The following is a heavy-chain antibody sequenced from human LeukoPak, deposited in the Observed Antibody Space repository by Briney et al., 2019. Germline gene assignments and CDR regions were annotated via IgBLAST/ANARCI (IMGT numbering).Heavy chain of an antibody. J-gene: IGHJ4*02. CDR1: GYTFTVYY. CDR3: AKSRIVGAHCLDY. V-gene: IGHV1-2*02. Sequence: VASVKVSCKASGYTFTVYYMHWVRQAPGQGLEWMGWINPNSGGTNYAQKFQGRVTMTRDTSISTAYMELSRLRSDDTAVYYCAKSRIVGAHCLDYWGQGTLVTVSS. CDR2: INPNSGGT. D-gene: IGHD1-26*01.